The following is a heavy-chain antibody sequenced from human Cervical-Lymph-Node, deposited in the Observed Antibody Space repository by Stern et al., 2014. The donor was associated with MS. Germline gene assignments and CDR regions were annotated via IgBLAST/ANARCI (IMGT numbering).Heavy chain of an antibody. Sequence: VQLVESGNEVKKPGASVKVSCEASGYTFTSYGISWVRPAPGQGLEWMGWISDYNVNTNYEQKFQDRVTMTTDTSTSTVYMELRNLRSDDAALYYCARAAGILDFWGQGTLVTVSS. CDR1: GYTFTSYG. CDR3: ARAAGILDF. V-gene: IGHV1-18*01. CDR2: ISDYNVNT. J-gene: IGHJ4*02. D-gene: IGHD1-1*01.